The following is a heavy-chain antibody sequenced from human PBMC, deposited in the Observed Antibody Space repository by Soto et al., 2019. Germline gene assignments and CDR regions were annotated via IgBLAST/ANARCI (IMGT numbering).Heavy chain of an antibody. V-gene: IGHV3-30-3*01. J-gene: IGHJ6*02. CDR2: ISYDGSNK. D-gene: IGHD5-18*01. CDR3: ARDRGYSYLYGMDV. CDR1: GFTFSSYA. Sequence: QVQLVESGGGVVQPGRSLRLSCAASGFTFSSYAMHWVRQAPGKGLEWVAGISYDGSNKYYADSVKGRFTISRDNSKNTLYLQMNSLRAEDTAVYYCARDRGYSYLYGMDVWGQGTTVTVSS.